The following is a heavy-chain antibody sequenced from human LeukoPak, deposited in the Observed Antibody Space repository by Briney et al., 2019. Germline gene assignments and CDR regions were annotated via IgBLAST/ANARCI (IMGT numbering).Heavy chain of an antibody. CDR1: GFTFSSSA. V-gene: IGHV3-23*01. J-gene: IGHJ3*02. D-gene: IGHD2-2*01. CDR3: AKGKMYLDAFDI. CDR2: ISGSGSST. Sequence: GGSLRPSCAASGFTFSSSAMSWVRQAPGKGLEWVSAISGSGSSTHYADSVKGRFTISRDNSKNTLYLQMNSLRADDTAVYYCAKGKMYLDAFDIWGQGTMVTVSS.